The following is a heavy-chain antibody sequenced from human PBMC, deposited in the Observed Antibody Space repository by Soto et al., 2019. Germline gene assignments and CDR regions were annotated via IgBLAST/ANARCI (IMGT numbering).Heavy chain of an antibody. D-gene: IGHD6-13*01. J-gene: IGHJ5*02. Sequence: QVQLVQSGAEVKKPGASVKVSCKASGYTFTSYGISWVRQAPGQGLEWMGWISAYNGNTNYAQKLQGRVTMTTDTSTSTAYMELRSLRSDATAVYYCARDLHRKQQLVLGMIWFDPWGQGTLVTVSS. V-gene: IGHV1-18*01. CDR2: ISAYNGNT. CDR3: ARDLHRKQQLVLGMIWFDP. CDR1: GYTFTSYG.